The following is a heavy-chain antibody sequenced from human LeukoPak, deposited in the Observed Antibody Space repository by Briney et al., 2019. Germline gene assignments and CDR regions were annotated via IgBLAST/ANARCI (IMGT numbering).Heavy chain of an antibody. Sequence: GGSLRPSCAASGFTFSDYYMSWIRQAPGKGLEWVSYISSSGSTIYYADSVKGRFTISRDNAKNSLYLQMNSLKTEDTAAYYCTTDRCSGTCRYYFDHWGQGTLVTVSS. CDR2: ISSSGSTI. CDR3: TTDRCSGTCRYYFDH. D-gene: IGHD6-25*01. V-gene: IGHV3-11*01. CDR1: GFTFSDYY. J-gene: IGHJ4*02.